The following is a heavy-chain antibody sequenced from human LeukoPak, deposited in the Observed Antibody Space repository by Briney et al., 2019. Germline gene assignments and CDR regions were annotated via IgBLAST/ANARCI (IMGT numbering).Heavy chain of an antibody. CDR3: ATVGVGATADYAFDI. D-gene: IGHD1-26*01. Sequence: ASVKVSCKASGYTFTSYYMHWVRQAPGKGLEWMGGFDPEDGETIYAQKFQGRVTMTEDTSTDTAYMELSSLRSEDTAVYYCATVGVGATADYAFDIWGQGTMVTVSS. V-gene: IGHV1-24*01. CDR2: FDPEDGET. CDR1: GYTFTSYY. J-gene: IGHJ3*02.